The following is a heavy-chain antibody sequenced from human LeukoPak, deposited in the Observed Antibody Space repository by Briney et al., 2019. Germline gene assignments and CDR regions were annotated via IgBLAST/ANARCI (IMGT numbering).Heavy chain of an antibody. CDR3: AADTYYDFWSGWGLGDY. Sequence: ASVKVSCKASGYTFTSYYMHWVRQAPGQGLEWMGIINPSGGSTSYTQKFQGRVTITRDMSTSTAYMELSSLRSEDTAVYYCAADTYYDFWSGWGLGDYWGQGTLATVSS. J-gene: IGHJ4*02. D-gene: IGHD3-3*01. V-gene: IGHV1-46*01. CDR1: GYTFTSYY. CDR2: INPSGGST.